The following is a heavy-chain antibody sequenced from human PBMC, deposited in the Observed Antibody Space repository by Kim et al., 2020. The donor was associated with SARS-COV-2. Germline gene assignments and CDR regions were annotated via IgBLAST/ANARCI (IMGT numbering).Heavy chain of an antibody. J-gene: IGHJ4*02. D-gene: IGHD3-22*01. V-gene: IGHV4-4*02. Sequence: SLKRRVTISVDKAKNQFTLKLSSVTAADTAVYYCARYYYDSSGGEYYFDYWGQGTLVTVSS. CDR3: ARYYYDSSGGEYYFDY.